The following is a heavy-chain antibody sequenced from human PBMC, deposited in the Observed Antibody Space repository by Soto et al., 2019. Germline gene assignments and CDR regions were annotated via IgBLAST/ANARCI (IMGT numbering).Heavy chain of an antibody. CDR1: GFTFKDHT. CDR3: ARIFSPRGSTFYSDC. CDR2: ISSSGGNK. Sequence: VQLVESGGGLVSPGGSLRLSCAASGFTFKDHTMNWVRQAPGKGLEWVSTISSSGGNKFYADSVKGRFTISRDNAKDSLFLQMNSLRDEDTAMYYCARIFSPRGSTFYSDCWGQGTLVTVSS. D-gene: IGHD1-26*01. V-gene: IGHV3-21*02. J-gene: IGHJ4*02.